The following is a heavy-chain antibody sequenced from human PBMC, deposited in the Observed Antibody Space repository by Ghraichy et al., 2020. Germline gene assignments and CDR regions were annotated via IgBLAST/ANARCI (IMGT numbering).Heavy chain of an antibody. CDR1: GFAFSDSA. CDR3: SRIWDGVTYHPDFDY. D-gene: IGHD2-8*01. Sequence: GESLRLSCAASGFAFSDSAIHWVRQASGKGLEWVGRIRGKPNNYATAYVASLKGRFTISRDESKNTAYLQMNSLKTEDTAVYYCSRIWDGVTYHPDFDYWGQGTLVTVSS. CDR2: IRGKPNNYAT. J-gene: IGHJ4*02. V-gene: IGHV3-73*01.